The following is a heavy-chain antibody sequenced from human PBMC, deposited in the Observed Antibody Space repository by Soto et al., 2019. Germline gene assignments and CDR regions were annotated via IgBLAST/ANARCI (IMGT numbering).Heavy chain of an antibody. CDR3: ARAGVVAAAWYFGY. V-gene: IGHV1-2*04. D-gene: IGHD6-13*01. Sequence: GASVKVSCKASGYTFTGYYMHWVRQAPGQGLEWMGWINPNSGGTNYAQKFQGWVTMTRDTSISTAYMELSRLRSDDTAVYYCARAGVVAAAWYFGYWGQGTLVTVSS. J-gene: IGHJ4*02. CDR2: INPNSGGT. CDR1: GYTFTGYY.